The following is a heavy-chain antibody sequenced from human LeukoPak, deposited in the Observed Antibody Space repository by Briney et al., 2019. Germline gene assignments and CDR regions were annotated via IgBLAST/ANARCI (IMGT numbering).Heavy chain of an antibody. J-gene: IGHJ3*02. CDR2: IYYSGST. V-gene: IGHV4-30-4*08. D-gene: IGHD4-23*01. Sequence: SENLSLTCTVSGGSISSGDYYWSWIRQPPGKGLEWIGYIYYSGSTYYNPSLKSRVTISVDTSKNQFSLKLSSVTAADTAVYYCAGFTVVTPEHAFDIWVQGTMVTVSS. CDR1: GGSISSGDYY. CDR3: AGFTVVTPEHAFDI.